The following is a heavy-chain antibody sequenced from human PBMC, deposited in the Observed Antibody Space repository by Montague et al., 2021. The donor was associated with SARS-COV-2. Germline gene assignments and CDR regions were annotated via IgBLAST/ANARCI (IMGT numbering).Heavy chain of an antibody. CDR1: GGSISTYY. CDR3: ARLHCGNSYGLDP. CDR2: IYYSGST. V-gene: IGHV4-59*01. J-gene: IGHJ6*02. Sequence: SETLSLTCTVSGGSISTYYWNWIRQLPGKGLEWIGYIYYSGSTNYNPSLKSRVTISVDTSKNQFSLKLSSVTAADTAMYYCARLHCGNSYGLDPWGQGTTVTVSS. D-gene: IGHD2-21*02.